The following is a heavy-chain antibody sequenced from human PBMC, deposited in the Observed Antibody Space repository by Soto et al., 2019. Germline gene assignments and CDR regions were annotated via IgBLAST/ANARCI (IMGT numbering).Heavy chain of an antibody. CDR1: GGSFSGYY. J-gene: IGHJ5*02. CDR2: INHSGST. V-gene: IGHV4-34*01. CDR3: ARGGYTEWFDP. Sequence: QVQLQQWDAGLLKPSETLSLTCAVYGGSFSGYYWSWIRQPPGKGLEWIGEINHSGSTNYNPSLKSRVTISVDTPKNQFSLKLSTVTAADTAVYYCARGGYTEWFDPWGQGTLVTLSS. D-gene: IGHD6-13*01.